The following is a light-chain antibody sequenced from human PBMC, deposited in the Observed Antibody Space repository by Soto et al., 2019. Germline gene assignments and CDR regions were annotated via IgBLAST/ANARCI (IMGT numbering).Light chain of an antibody. CDR2: EVS. CDR1: SGDVGNYDL. V-gene: IGLV2-23*02. Sequence: QSVLTQPASVSGSPGQSITISCSGSSGDVGNYDLVSWYQQIPGKAPQLMIFEVSRRPSRVSDRFSGSKSGNTASLTISGLQAEDVGDFYCCSYAGNGAWVFGGGTKLTVL. J-gene: IGLJ3*02. CDR3: CSYAGNGAWV.